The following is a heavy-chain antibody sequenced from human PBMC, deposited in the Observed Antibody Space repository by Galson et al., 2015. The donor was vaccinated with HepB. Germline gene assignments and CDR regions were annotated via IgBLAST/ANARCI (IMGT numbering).Heavy chain of an antibody. D-gene: IGHD3-10*01. Sequence: SLRLSCAASAFTFSSYAMHWVRQAPGKGLEWVAVTSHDGSNKYYADSVKGRFTISRDNSKNTLYLQMNSLRAEDTAVYYCARDLVPPLGIFRGVSSGMDVWAQGTTFTVS. CDR1: AFTFSSYA. CDR2: TSHDGSNK. CDR3: ARDLVPPLGIFRGVSSGMDV. J-gene: IGHJ6*02. V-gene: IGHV3-30-3*01.